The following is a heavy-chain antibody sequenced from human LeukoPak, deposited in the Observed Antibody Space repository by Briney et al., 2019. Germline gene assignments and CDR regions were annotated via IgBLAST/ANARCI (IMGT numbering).Heavy chain of an antibody. Sequence: ASVKVSCKASGYTFTGHYMHWVRQAPGQGLEWMGWINPNSGGTNYAQKFQGRVTMTRDTSISTAYMELSRLRSDDTAVYYCARSRSAMSRLGVGATPNDYWGQGTLVTVSS. J-gene: IGHJ4*02. V-gene: IGHV1-2*02. CDR3: ARSRSAMSRLGVGATPNDY. CDR2: INPNSGGT. CDR1: GYTFTGHY. D-gene: IGHD1-26*01.